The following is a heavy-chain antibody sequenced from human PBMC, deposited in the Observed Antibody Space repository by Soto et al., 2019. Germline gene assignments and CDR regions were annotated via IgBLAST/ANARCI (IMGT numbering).Heavy chain of an antibody. V-gene: IGHV4-59*08. D-gene: IGHD6-13*01. J-gene: IGHJ3*01. Sequence: QVQLQESGPGLVKPSETLSLTCTVSGGSISSYFWSWIRQPPGKGLEWIGEIYKSGSTDYNPSLKSRFTISAATSKNQFSLRLSSVTAADTAVYYCARRSSSWYAFVVLRQGPMVTVSS. CDR1: GGSISSYF. CDR2: IYKSGST. CDR3: ARRSSSWYAFVV.